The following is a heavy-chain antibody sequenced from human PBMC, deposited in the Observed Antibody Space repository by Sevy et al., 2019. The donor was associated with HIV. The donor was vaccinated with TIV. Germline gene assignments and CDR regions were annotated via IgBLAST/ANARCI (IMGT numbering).Heavy chain of an antibody. Sequence: GGSLRLSCTASGFNFRTYSMNWVRQAPGKGLEWLSSISDASRDIYYSDSVKGRFTISRDNAKNLLFLQMNNLRVEDTAIYYCARDFTIFGVVSGSDYWGQGNLVTVSS. D-gene: IGHD3-3*01. CDR3: ARDFTIFGVVSGSDY. J-gene: IGHJ4*01. V-gene: IGHV3-21*04. CDR2: ISDASRDI. CDR1: GFNFRTYS.